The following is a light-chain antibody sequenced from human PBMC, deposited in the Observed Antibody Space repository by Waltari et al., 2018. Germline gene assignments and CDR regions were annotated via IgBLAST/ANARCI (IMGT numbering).Light chain of an antibody. Sequence: QSALTQPRSVSGSPGQSVTISCTGTSSDIGGYNYVSWYQQHPGKAPKLILYDFTKRPSGVPDRFSASKSGNTASLTIAGLQADDEADYYCYSYADTFTWVFGGGTKLTVL. J-gene: IGLJ3*02. CDR3: YSYADTFTWV. V-gene: IGLV2-11*01. CDR1: SSDIGGYNY. CDR2: DFT.